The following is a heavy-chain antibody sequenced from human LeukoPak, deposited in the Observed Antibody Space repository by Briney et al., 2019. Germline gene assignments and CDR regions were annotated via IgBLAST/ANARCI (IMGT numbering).Heavy chain of an antibody. D-gene: IGHD6-13*01. J-gene: IGHJ4*02. CDR3: ARVGSGYTVDY. V-gene: IGHV3-33*01. Sequence: GGSLRLSGAGAGFTFSSFGMHWVRQAPGKGLEWVAVIWFDGSKTYYSESVKGRFTVSRDNSKKTLSLQMTSLIFECAAVYYCARVGSGYTVDYWGQGTLVTVSS. CDR1: GFTFSSFG. CDR2: IWFDGSKT.